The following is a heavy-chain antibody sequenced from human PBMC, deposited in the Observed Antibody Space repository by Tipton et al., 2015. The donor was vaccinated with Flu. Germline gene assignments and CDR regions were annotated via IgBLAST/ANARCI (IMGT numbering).Heavy chain of an antibody. J-gene: IGHJ3*02. V-gene: IGHV1-18*01. Sequence: QLVQSGAEVKKPGASVKVSCKASGYTLTSSSASWVRQAPGQGLEWMGWISVYNGNTNYAQKLLGRVTMTTDTFTSTAYMELRSLRSDDTAIYYCVRAVGLLVPFDIWGQGTMVTVSS. D-gene: IGHD2-8*02. CDR3: VRAVGLLVPFDI. CDR1: GYTLTSSS. CDR2: ISVYNGNT.